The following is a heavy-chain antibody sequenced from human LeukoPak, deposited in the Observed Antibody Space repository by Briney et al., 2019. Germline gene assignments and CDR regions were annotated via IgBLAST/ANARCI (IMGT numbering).Heavy chain of an antibody. D-gene: IGHD3-9*01. CDR1: GFTFSSYG. CDR3: AREQRWYDILTGFFDYYGMDV. J-gene: IGHJ6*02. CDR2: IWYDGSNK. V-gene: IGHV3-33*01. Sequence: PGGSLRLSCAASGFTFSSYGMLWVRQAPGKGLEWVAVIWYDGSNKYYADSVKGRFTISRDNSKNTLYLQMNSLRAEDTAVYYCAREQRWYDILTGFFDYYGMDVWGQGTTVTVSS.